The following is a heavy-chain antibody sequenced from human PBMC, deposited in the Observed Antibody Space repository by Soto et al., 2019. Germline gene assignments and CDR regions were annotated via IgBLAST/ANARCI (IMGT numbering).Heavy chain of an antibody. Sequence: PSPTLSLTCAISGDSVSSTSAAWNWIRKSPSRGLEWLGRTYHRSKWYSDYAVSVKSQITINPDTSNNQVSLQLNSVTLEDTAVYQCARDLTSSDEYCGEGTLVTVSS. J-gene: IGHJ4*02. CDR2: TYHRSKWYS. V-gene: IGHV6-1*01. CDR3: ARDLTSSDEY. CDR1: GDSVSSTSAA.